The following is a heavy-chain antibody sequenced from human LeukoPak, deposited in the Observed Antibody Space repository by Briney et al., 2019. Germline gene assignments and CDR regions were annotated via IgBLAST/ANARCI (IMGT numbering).Heavy chain of an antibody. CDR2: TNPNSDGT. CDR1: GYTFSDHY. CDR3: ARSSEIDY. Sequence: ASVKVSCKASGYTFSDHYMHWVRQAPGQGLEWMGWTNPNSDGTKYAEKFQGRVTMTRDTSISTAYMELSRLKSDDKAVYYCARSSEIDYWGQGTLVTVSS. V-gene: IGHV1-2*02. J-gene: IGHJ4*02. D-gene: IGHD6-6*01.